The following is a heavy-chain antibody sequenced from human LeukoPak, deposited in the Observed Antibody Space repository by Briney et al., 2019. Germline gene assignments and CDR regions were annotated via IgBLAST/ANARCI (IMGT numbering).Heavy chain of an antibody. Sequence: PGGSLRLSCAASGFTFSSYWMSWVRQAPGKGLEWVANIKQDGSEKYYVDSVKGRFTISRDNAKNSLYLQMNSLRAEDTAVYYCAKDLAYCSSTSCPHTAGGAFDIWGQGTMVTVSS. J-gene: IGHJ3*02. CDR1: GFTFSSYW. CDR3: AKDLAYCSSTSCPHTAGGAFDI. V-gene: IGHV3-7*01. D-gene: IGHD2-2*01. CDR2: IKQDGSEK.